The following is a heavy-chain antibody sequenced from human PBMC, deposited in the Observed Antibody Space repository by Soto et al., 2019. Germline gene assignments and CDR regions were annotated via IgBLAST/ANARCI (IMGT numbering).Heavy chain of an antibody. Sequence: GGSLRLSCAASGFTFSSYGMHWVRQAPGKGLEWVAVISYDGSNKYYADSVKGRFTISRDNSKNTLYLQMNSLRAEDTAVYYCAKDARWNYDYYYYYMDVWGKGTTVTVSS. J-gene: IGHJ6*03. CDR1: GFTFSSYG. CDR2: ISYDGSNK. D-gene: IGHD1-7*01. V-gene: IGHV3-30*18. CDR3: AKDARWNYDYYYYYMDV.